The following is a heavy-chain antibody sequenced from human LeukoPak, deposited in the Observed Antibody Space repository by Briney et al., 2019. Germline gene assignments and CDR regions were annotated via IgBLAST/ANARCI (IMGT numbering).Heavy chain of an antibody. V-gene: IGHV1-3*02. J-gene: IGHJ3*02. CDR3: ASQGSGEAVAFDI. CDR1: GYTFTSYA. D-gene: IGHD3-10*01. CDR2: SNAGNGNT. Sequence: ASVKVSCKASGYTFTSYAMHWVRQAPGQRLEWMGWSNAGNGNTKYSQEFQGRVTITADKSTSTAYMELSSLRSEDTAVYYCASQGSGEAVAFDIWGQGTMVTVSS.